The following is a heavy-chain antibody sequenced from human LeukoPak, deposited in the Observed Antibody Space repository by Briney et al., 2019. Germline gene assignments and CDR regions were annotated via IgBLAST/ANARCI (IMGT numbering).Heavy chain of an antibody. V-gene: IGHV1-8*01. J-gene: IGHJ5*02. CDR2: MNPNSGNT. Sequence: ASVKVSCKASGYTFTSYDINWVRQATGQGLEWMGWMNPNSGNTGYAQKFQGRVTVTRNTSISTAYMELSSLRSEDTAVYYCARGRGYCSSTSCYRWFDPWGQGTLVTVSS. D-gene: IGHD2-2*01. CDR1: GYTFTSYD. CDR3: ARGRGYCSSTSCYRWFDP.